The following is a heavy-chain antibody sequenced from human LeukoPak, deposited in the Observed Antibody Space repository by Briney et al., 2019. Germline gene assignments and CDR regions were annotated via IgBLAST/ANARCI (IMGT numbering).Heavy chain of an antibody. V-gene: IGHV3-66*02. J-gene: IGHJ4*02. CDR2: IYSGGST. D-gene: IGHD3-16*01. CDR3: ARVDGGALDY. CDR1: GFTFSSYW. Sequence: GGSLRLSCAVSGFTFSSYWMSWVRQAPGKGLEWVSVIYSGGSTYYADSVKGRFTISRDNSKNTLYLQMNSLRAEDTAVYYCARVDGGALDYWGQGTLVTVSS.